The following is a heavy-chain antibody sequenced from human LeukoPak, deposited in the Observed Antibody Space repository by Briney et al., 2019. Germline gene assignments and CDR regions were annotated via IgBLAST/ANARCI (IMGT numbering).Heavy chain of an antibody. CDR3: ARDRATVTTLDY. J-gene: IGHJ4*02. Sequence: GGSLRLSCAASGFTFSSYGMHWVRQAPGKGLEWEAVIWYDGSNKYYADSVKGRFTISRDNSKNTLYLQMNSPRAEDTAVYYCARDRATVTTLDYWGQGTLVTVSS. D-gene: IGHD4-17*01. V-gene: IGHV3-33*01. CDR2: IWYDGSNK. CDR1: GFTFSSYG.